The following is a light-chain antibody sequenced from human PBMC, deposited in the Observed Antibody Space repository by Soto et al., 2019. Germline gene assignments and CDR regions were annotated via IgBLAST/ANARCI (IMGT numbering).Light chain of an antibody. V-gene: IGKV1-39*01. CDR2: GAS. Sequence: DIQMTQSPSSLSASVGDGVTITCRASQSIGNHVNWYQQQSGKAPKLLISGASSLQSGVPSRFSGSGSGTDVTLTIDTLQPEDFGTYSCQQTYGLPTFGPGTTVAVK. CDR3: QQTYGLPT. J-gene: IGKJ3*01. CDR1: QSIGNH.